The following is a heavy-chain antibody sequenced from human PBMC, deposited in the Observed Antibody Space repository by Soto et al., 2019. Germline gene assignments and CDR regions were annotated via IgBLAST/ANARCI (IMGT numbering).Heavy chain of an antibody. CDR2: INHSGST. J-gene: IGHJ4*02. CDR1: GGSFSCYY. Sequence: KSSETLSLTCAVYGGSFSCYYWSWIRQPPGKGLEWIGEINHSGSTNYNPSLKSRVTISVDTSKNQFSLKLSSVTAADTAVYYCATRTVTTSPPRYWGQGTLVTVSS. CDR3: ATRTVTTSPPRY. D-gene: IGHD4-17*01. V-gene: IGHV4-34*01.